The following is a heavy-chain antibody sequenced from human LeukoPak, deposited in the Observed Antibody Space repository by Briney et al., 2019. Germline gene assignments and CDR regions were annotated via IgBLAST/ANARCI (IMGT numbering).Heavy chain of an antibody. CDR1: GDSVSSNSAA. J-gene: IGHJ3*02. CDR2: TYYRSKWYN. Sequence: SQTLSLTCAISGDSVSSNSAAWNWIRQSPSRGLEWLGRTYYRSKWYNNYAVSVRGRITINPDASRNHFSLQLNSVTPEDTAVYYCARGRPIMGAPQNAFDIWGQGTMVSVSS. CDR3: ARGRPIMGAPQNAFDI. V-gene: IGHV6-1*01. D-gene: IGHD1-26*01.